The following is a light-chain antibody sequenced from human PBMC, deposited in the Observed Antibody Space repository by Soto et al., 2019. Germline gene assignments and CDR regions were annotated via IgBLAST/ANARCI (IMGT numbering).Light chain of an antibody. Sequence: EIVLIQSPATLSLSPGERATLSCRASQSVSSYLAWYQQKPGQAPRLVIYDVSNRATGIPARFSGSGSGTDFTLTISSLEPEDFAVYYCQQRTNWPLTFGGGTKVDIK. CDR3: QQRTNWPLT. V-gene: IGKV3-11*01. CDR2: DVS. J-gene: IGKJ4*01. CDR1: QSVSSY.